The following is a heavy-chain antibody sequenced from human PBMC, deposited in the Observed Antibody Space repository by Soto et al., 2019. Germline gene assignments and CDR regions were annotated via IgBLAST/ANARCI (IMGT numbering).Heavy chain of an antibody. J-gene: IGHJ4*02. CDR1: GFTFSSYG. Sequence: GGFLRLSCAASGFTFSSYGMHWVRQAPGKGLEWVAVIWYDGSNKYYADSVKGRFTISRDNSKNTLYLQMNSLRAEDTAVYYCPRGAICDFWSGYLDDWGQGTLVPVSS. V-gene: IGHV3-33*01. D-gene: IGHD3-3*01. CDR3: PRGAICDFWSGYLDD. CDR2: IWYDGSNK.